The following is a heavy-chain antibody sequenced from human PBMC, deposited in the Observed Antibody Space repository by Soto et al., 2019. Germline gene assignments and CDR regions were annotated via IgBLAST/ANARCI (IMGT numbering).Heavy chain of an antibody. Sequence: PSETLSLTCTVSGGSISSAAYCWSWIRQSPDKGLEWIGHIYDGGTTYSSPSLKGRVTISADTSETQFSLKLSSVSAADTAVYYCARGQSGDKIDYWGQGIQVTVSS. CDR3: ARGQSGDKIDY. V-gene: IGHV4-30-4*01. D-gene: IGHD7-27*01. CDR2: IYDGGTT. CDR1: GGSISSAAYC. J-gene: IGHJ4*02.